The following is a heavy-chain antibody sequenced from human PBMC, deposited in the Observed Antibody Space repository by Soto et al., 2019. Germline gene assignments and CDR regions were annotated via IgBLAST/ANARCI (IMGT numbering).Heavy chain of an antibody. D-gene: IGHD6-13*01. CDR3: ARQRVLQAQYYFDS. CDR2: ILDSGTT. J-gene: IGHJ4*02. V-gene: IGHV4-61*01. Sequence: SETLSLTCFVCGGSVSRGSYYWTWIRQPPGKGLEWIGYILDSGTTDYNPSLKSRVTMSVDTSKNQFSLNLRSVTAADTAVYYCARQRVLQAQYYFDSWGQGVVVPVS. CDR1: GGSVSRGSYY.